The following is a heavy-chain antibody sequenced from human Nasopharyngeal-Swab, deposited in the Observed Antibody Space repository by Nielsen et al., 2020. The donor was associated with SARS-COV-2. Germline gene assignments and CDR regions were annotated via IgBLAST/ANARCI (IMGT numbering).Heavy chain of an antibody. J-gene: IGHJ4*02. CDR3: ARAPHDYGDYGVRYYFDY. CDR2: IYYGGST. D-gene: IGHD4-17*01. Sequence: SETLSLTCTVSGGSISSGDYYWSWIRQPPGKGLEWIGYIYYGGSTYYNPSLKSRVTISVDTSKNQFSLKLSSVTAADTAVYYCARAPHDYGDYGVRYYFDYWGQGTLVTVSS. CDR1: GGSISSGDYY. V-gene: IGHV4-30-4*08.